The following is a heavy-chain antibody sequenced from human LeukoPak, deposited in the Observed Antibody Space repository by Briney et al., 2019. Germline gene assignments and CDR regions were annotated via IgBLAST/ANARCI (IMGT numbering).Heavy chain of an antibody. CDR2: IYTSGST. CDR3: ARAAAAHLRDYYYYYMDV. CDR1: GGSISSGSYY. Sequence: SQTLSLTCTVSGGSISSGSYYWSWIRQPAGKGLEWIGRIYTSGSTNYNPSLKSRVTISVDTSKNQFSLKLSSVTAADTAVYYCARAAAAHLRDYYYYYMDVWGKGTTVTVSS. D-gene: IGHD6-25*01. J-gene: IGHJ6*03. V-gene: IGHV4-61*02.